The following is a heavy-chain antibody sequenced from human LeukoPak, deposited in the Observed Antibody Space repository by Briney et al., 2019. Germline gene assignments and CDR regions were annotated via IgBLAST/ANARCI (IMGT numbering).Heavy chain of an antibody. Sequence: GGSLRLSCAASGFTFSNAWMSWVRQAPGKGLEWVGRIKSKTDGGTTDYAAPVKGRFSISREDSKTTLKLQTTRLTTEYTAVYYSTTVIVAVPAAISDAFDIWGQGTMVTVSS. J-gene: IGHJ3*02. D-gene: IGHD2-2*01. CDR3: TTVIVAVPAAISDAFDI. V-gene: IGHV3-15*01. CDR1: GFTFSNAW. CDR2: IKSKTDGGTT.